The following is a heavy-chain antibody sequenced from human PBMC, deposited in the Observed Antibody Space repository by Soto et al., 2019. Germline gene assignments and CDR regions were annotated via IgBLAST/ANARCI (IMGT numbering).Heavy chain of an antibody. D-gene: IGHD4-17*01. CDR2: IYPGDSDT. CDR1: GYSFSSYW. V-gene: IGHV5-51*01. J-gene: IGHJ4*02. Sequence: PGESLKISCKGSGYSFSSYWIGWVRQMPGKGLEWMGIIYPGDSDTRYSPSFQGQVSISADKSISTAYLQWSSLKASDTAMYYCARGATVTTNNFDYWGQGTLVTSPQ. CDR3: ARGATVTTNNFDY.